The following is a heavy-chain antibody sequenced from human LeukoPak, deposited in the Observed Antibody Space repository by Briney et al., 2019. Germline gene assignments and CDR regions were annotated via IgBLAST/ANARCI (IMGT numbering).Heavy chain of an antibody. CDR1: GFTFSSYA. CDR3: ARVHLRDFDWLSPAYYMDV. CDR2: ISYDGSNK. J-gene: IGHJ6*03. V-gene: IGHV3-30*01. D-gene: IGHD3-9*01. Sequence: GGSLRLSCAASGFTFSSYAMHWVRQAPGKGLERGAVISYDGSNKYYAHSVKGRFTIYRDNSKNTLYLQMNRLRAEDTAGYYCARVHLRDFDWLSPAYYMDVWGKGTTVTVSS.